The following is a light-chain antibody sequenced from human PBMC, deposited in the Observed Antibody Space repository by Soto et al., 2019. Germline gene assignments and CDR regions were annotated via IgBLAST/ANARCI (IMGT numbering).Light chain of an antibody. CDR3: AAWDASLNGPV. CDR1: SSNIGTNA. CDR2: SDN. J-gene: IGLJ3*02. V-gene: IGLV1-44*01. Sequence: QSVLTQPPSASGTPGQRVTISSSGTSSNIGTNAVNWYQHLPGTAPKLLIYSDNQRPSGVPDRFSGSRSGTSASLAISGLQSEDEADYYCAAWDASLNGPVFGGGTQLTVL.